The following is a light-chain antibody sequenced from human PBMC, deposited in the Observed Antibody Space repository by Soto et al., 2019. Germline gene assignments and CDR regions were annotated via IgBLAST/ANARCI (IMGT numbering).Light chain of an antibody. CDR3: QTWGTGPWV. V-gene: IGLV4-69*01. Sequence: QPVLTQSPSASASLGASVKLTCTLSSGHSSYAIAWHQQKPEKGPRYLMKLNSDGSHSKGDGIPDRFAGSSSGAERYLTISSLQSEDEADYYCQTWGTGPWVCVVGTKLTVL. J-gene: IGLJ3*02. CDR1: SGHSSYA. CDR2: LNSDGSH.